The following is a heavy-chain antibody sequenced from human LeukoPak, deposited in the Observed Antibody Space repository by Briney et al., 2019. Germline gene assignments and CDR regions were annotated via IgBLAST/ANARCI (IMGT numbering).Heavy chain of an antibody. J-gene: IGHJ2*01. CDR2: IYYSGST. CDR1: GGSISSYY. D-gene: IGHD2-21*01. CDR3: ARVSFRYWYFDL. Sequence: SETLSLTCTVSGGSISSYYWSWIRQPPGKGLEWIGYIYYSGSTNYNPSLKSRVTISVDTSKNQFSLKLSSVTAADTAVYYCARVSFRYWYFDLWGRGTLVTVSS. V-gene: IGHV4-59*12.